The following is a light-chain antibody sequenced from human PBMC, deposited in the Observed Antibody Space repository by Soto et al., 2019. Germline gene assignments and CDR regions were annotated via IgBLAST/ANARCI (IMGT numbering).Light chain of an antibody. CDR1: QNINTL. J-gene: IGKJ1*01. Sequence: DIQMTQSPSTLSASVGDRVTITCLASQNINTLLAWYQQKPGKAPQXLIYDASNLESGAPSRFSGSGSGTEFTLSISSLQPDDFATYYCQQCYINWTFGQGTKVDIK. CDR2: DAS. V-gene: IGKV1-5*01. CDR3: QQCYINWT.